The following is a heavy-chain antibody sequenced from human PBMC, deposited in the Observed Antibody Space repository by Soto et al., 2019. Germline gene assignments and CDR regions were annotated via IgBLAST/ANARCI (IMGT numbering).Heavy chain of an antibody. CDR2: IIPIFGTA. V-gene: IGHV1-69*13. D-gene: IGHD1-7*01. CDR3: ARGKLELPHRNAFDI. Sequence: SLKVSCKASGGTFSSYAIIWVRQAPGQGLEWMGGIIPIFGTANYSQQFQGRVTITADESTSTAYMELSSLGSEDTAVYYCARGKLELPHRNAFDIWGQGTMVTVSS. J-gene: IGHJ3*02. CDR1: GGTFSSYA.